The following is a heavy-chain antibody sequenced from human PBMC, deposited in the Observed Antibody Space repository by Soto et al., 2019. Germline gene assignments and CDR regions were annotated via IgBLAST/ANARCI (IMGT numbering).Heavy chain of an antibody. CDR2: IKQDGSEK. CDR3: XXGLRWLDY. J-gene: IGHJ4*02. Sequence: EVQLVESGGGLVQPGGSLRLSCAASGFTFTNYWMTWVRQAPGKGLEWVANIKQDGSEKYYVDSVKGRFTVSRDNAKXXXXXXXXXXXXXXXXXXXXXXGLRWLDYWGQGTLVTVSS. CDR1: GFTFTNYW. D-gene: IGHD4-17*01. V-gene: IGHV3-7*01.